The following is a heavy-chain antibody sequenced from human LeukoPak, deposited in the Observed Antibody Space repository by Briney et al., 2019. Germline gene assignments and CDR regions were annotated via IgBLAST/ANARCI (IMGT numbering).Heavy chain of an antibody. J-gene: IGHJ4*02. CDR1: GFSFSGHW. V-gene: IGHV3-74*01. Sequence: GGSLRLSCTASGFSFSGHWMHWARQLPGKGLVWVSRISPTGSTTSYADSVKGRFTVSRDNAKNTLYPQVNNLRAEDTAVYYCAKGMVYGSPYRPYDYWGQGTLVTVSS. CDR2: ISPTGSTT. D-gene: IGHD5/OR15-5a*01. CDR3: AKGMVYGSPYRPYDY.